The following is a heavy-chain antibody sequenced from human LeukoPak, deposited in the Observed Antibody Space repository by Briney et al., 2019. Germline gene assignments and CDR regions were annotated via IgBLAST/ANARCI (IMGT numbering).Heavy chain of an antibody. CDR1: GDSISRSTYY. CDR3: ARRGYDSSGYYYAY. D-gene: IGHD3-22*01. Sequence: SETLSLTCTVSGDSISRSTYYWAWIRQPPGKGLEWIGSVYYGRSPYYNPSLESRATISVDTSKNHFSLKLSSVTAADTAVYYCARRGYDSSGYYYAYWGQGTLVTVSS. V-gene: IGHV4-39*02. CDR2: VYYGRSP. J-gene: IGHJ4*02.